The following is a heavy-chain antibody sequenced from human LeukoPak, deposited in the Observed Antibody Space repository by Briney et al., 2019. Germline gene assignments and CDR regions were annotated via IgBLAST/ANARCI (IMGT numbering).Heavy chain of an antibody. CDR2: IYYSGST. V-gene: IGHV4-39*07. Sequence: PSETLSLTCTVSGGSISSSSYYWVWIRQPPGKGLEWIGTIYYSGSTYYNPSLTSRVTISVDTSKNQFSLKLSSVTAADTAVYYCARGRSGVRFFHYWGQGTLVTVSS. CDR1: GGSISSSSYY. D-gene: IGHD3-3*01. CDR3: ARGRSGVRFFHY. J-gene: IGHJ4*02.